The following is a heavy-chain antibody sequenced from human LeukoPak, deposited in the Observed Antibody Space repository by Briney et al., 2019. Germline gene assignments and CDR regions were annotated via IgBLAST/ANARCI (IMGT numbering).Heavy chain of an antibody. Sequence: ASVKVSCKASGYTFSNYYIHWVRQAPGQGLEWMGVNNPSGGRTTYAQKFQGRVTMTRDTSTSTAYMDVSSLRSDDTAVYYCSRELGGSYFDYWGQGTLVTVSS. CDR2: NNPSGGRT. CDR1: GYTFSNYY. V-gene: IGHV1-46*01. J-gene: IGHJ4*02. CDR3: SRELGGSYFDY. D-gene: IGHD1-26*01.